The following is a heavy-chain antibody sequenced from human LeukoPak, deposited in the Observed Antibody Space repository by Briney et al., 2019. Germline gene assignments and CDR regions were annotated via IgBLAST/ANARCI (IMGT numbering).Heavy chain of an antibody. CDR3: AKDIQLST. CDR1: GFTFRGAA. V-gene: IGHV3-23*01. CDR2: ISSSGNNA. Sequence: GGSLRLSWAVSGFTFRGAAMTWVRQAPGKGLEWVSLISSSGNNAYYADSVKGRFTISRDNSKNTLSLQMNSLRVEDTAIYYCAKDIQLSTWGLGTRVTVSS. J-gene: IGHJ3*01. D-gene: IGHD5-24*01.